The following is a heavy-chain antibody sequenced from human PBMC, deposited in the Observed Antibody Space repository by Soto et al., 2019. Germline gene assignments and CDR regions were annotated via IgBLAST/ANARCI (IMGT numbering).Heavy chain of an antibody. CDR3: VRGPAGSGWSYDY. V-gene: IGHV4-34*01. D-gene: IGHD6-19*01. J-gene: IGHJ4*02. CDR1: GGSFSNNF. CDR2: INHSGST. Sequence: QVHLQQWGARLLKPSETLSLTCADYGGSFSNNFWSWIRQTPGKGLEWIGEINHSGSTKYNPSLKSRVTISKDMSSNQFSLRMSSVTAADTALYYCVRGPAGSGWSYDYWGQGTLVTVSS.